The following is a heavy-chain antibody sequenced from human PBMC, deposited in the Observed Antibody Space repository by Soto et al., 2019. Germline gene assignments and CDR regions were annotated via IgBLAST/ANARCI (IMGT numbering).Heavy chain of an antibody. CDR1: GFTFSSYS. V-gene: IGHV3-21*01. Sequence: PGGSLRLSCAASGFTFSSYSMNWVRQAPGKGLEWVSSISSSSYIYYADSVKGRFTISRDNTKNSLYLQMNSLRAEDTAVYYCARDRRMITFGGVIARPFDYWGQGTLVTVSS. J-gene: IGHJ4*02. D-gene: IGHD3-16*02. CDR3: ARDRRMITFGGVIARPFDY. CDR2: ISSSSYI.